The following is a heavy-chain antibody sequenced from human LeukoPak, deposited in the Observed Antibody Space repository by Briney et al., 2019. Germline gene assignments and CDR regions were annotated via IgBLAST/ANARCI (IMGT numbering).Heavy chain of an antibody. D-gene: IGHD5-18*01. CDR2: INHSGST. CDR3: ARGSGYSYGPALDY. Sequence: PSETLSLTCAVYGGSFSGYYWSWIRQPPGKGLGWIGEINHSGSTNYNPSLKSRVTISVDTSKNQFSLKLSFVNAADTAVYYCARGSGYSYGPALDYWGQGTLVTVSS. V-gene: IGHV4-34*01. CDR1: GGSFSGYY. J-gene: IGHJ4*02.